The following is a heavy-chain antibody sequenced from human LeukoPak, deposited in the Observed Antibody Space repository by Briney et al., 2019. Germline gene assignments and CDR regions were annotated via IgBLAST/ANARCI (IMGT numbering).Heavy chain of an antibody. CDR2: ISGSGGST. J-gene: IGHJ4*02. CDR3: AKVGYCSSTSCPNDY. Sequence: PGGSLRLSCAASGFTFSSYVMSWVRQAPGKGLEWVSAISGSGGSTYYADSVKGRFTISRDNSKNTLYLQMNSLRAEDTAVYYCAKVGYCSSTSCPNDYWGQGTLVTVSS. CDR1: GFTFSSYV. D-gene: IGHD2-2*01. V-gene: IGHV3-23*01.